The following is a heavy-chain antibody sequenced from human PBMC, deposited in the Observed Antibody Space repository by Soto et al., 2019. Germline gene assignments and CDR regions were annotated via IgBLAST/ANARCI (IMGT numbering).Heavy chain of an antibody. V-gene: IGHV1-69*12. D-gene: IGHD6-25*01. Sequence: QVQLVQSGAEVKKPGSSVKVSCKASGGTFSRYAISWVRQAPGQGLEWMGGIIPIFGTANYAQKFQGRVTITADESTSTAYTERSSLRSEDTAVYYCARQGAALRDYYYGMDVWGQGTTVTVSS. CDR3: ARQGAALRDYYYGMDV. J-gene: IGHJ6*02. CDR2: IIPIFGTA. CDR1: GGTFSRYA.